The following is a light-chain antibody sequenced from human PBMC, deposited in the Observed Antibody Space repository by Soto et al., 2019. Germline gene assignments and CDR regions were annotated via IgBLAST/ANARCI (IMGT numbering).Light chain of an antibody. V-gene: IGLV2-14*01. Sequence: QSVLTQPASVSGSPGQSITISCTGTSSDVGGYNYVSWYQQHPGKAPKLIIYEVSNRPSGVSNRFSGSKSGNTASLTISGLQAEDEADYYCSSYTDTSTCVFGTGTQLTVL. CDR2: EVS. CDR3: SSYTDTSTCV. CDR1: SSDVGGYNY. J-gene: IGLJ1*01.